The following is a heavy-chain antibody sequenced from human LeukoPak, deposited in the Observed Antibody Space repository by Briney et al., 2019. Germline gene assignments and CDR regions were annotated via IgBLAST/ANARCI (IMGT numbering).Heavy chain of an antibody. J-gene: IGHJ4*02. D-gene: IGHD3-22*01. CDR1: GYTFIGYY. Sequence: ASVKVSCKASGYTFIGYYMHWVRQAPGQGLEWMGIINPSGGSTSYAQKFQGRVTMTRDTSTSTVYMELSSLRSEDTAVYYCARGIRPAYYDSSGYYYKWGQGTLVTVSS. CDR3: ARGIRPAYYDSSGYYYK. CDR2: INPSGGST. V-gene: IGHV1-46*03.